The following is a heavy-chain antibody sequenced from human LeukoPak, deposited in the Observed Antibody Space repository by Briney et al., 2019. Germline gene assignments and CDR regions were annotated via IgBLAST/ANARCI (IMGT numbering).Heavy chain of an antibody. V-gene: IGHV4-59*12. CDR2: IYYSGST. CDR3: VVEVVGATTGFDY. Sequence: PSETLSLTCTVSGGSISRYYWSWIRQPPGEGLEWIGYIYYSGSTNYNPSLKSRVTISVDTSKNQSSLTLSSVTAADTAVYYCVVEVVGATTGFDYWGQGTLVTVSS. D-gene: IGHD1-26*01. J-gene: IGHJ4*02. CDR1: GGSISRYY.